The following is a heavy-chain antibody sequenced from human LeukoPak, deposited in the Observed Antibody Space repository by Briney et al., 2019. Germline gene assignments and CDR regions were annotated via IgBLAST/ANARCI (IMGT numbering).Heavy chain of an antibody. CDR3: VRVRIAAAGKYYFDY. J-gene: IGHJ4*02. CDR2: INPNSGGT. CDR1: GDTFTGYY. D-gene: IGHD6-13*01. V-gene: IGHV1-2*02. Sequence: ASVKVSCKASGDTFTGYYMHWLRQAPGQGLEWMGWINPNSGGTNYAQKFQGRVTMTRDTSISTAYMELSRLRSDDTAVYYCVRVRIAAAGKYYFDYWGQGTLVTVSS.